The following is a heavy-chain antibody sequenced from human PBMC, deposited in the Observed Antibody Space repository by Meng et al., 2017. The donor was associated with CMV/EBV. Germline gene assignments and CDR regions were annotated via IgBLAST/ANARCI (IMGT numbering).Heavy chain of an antibody. V-gene: IGHV5-51*01. CDR3: ARRRSSSRWFDP. CDR2: IYPGDSDT. J-gene: IGHJ5*02. D-gene: IGHD6-6*01. CDR1: GYTFTSYW. Sequence: NVSRKGSGYTFTSYWIVWVRQTPGKGLEWMGLIYPGDSDTKYSPSFQGQVTISADRSISTAYLQWSSLKASDTAIYYCARRRSSSRWFDPWGQGTQVTVSS.